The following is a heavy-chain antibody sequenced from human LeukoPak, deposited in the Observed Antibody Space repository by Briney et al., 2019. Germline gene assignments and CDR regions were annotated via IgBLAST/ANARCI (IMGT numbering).Heavy chain of an antibody. J-gene: IGHJ6*03. CDR1: GGTFSNYA. D-gene: IGHD3-22*01. Sequence: SVKVSCKASGGTFSNYAISWVRQAPGQGLEWMGGIIPIVDTANYAQKFQGRITITADKSTSTAYMELSSLRSEDTAVYYCARGVESSGYTYYYYYYMDVWGKGTTVTVSS. CDR2: IIPIVDTA. V-gene: IGHV1-69*06. CDR3: ARGVESSGYTYYYYYYMDV.